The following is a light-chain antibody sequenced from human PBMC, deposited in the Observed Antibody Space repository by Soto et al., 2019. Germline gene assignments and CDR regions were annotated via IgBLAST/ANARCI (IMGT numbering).Light chain of an antibody. V-gene: IGKV3-11*01. Sequence: EIVLTQSPATLSLSPGGRATLSCRASQSVSTYLAWYQQKPGQAPRLLIYDVSKRATGIPARFSGSGSGTEFTLTIGSLEPEDFAVYYCQQRGNWPWTFGQGKKVEIK. CDR1: QSVSTY. CDR3: QQRGNWPWT. J-gene: IGKJ1*01. CDR2: DVS.